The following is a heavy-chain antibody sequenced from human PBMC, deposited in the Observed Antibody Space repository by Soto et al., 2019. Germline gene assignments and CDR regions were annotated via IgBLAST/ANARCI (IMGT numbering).Heavy chain of an antibody. Sequence: EVQLLESGGGLVQPGGSLRLSCAASGFTFSSYAMSWVRQAPGKGLEWVSDISGSGGSTYYADSVKGRFTISRDNSKNTLYLQMNSLRAEDTAVYYCAKLLLALYYDFWSGYYYGMDVWGQGTTVTVSS. CDR1: GFTFSSYA. CDR2: ISGSGGST. J-gene: IGHJ6*02. CDR3: AKLLLALYYDFWSGYYYGMDV. V-gene: IGHV3-23*01. D-gene: IGHD3-3*01.